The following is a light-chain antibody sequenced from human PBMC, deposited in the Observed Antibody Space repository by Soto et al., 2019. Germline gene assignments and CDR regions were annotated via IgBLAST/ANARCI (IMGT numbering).Light chain of an antibody. CDR2: AVS. CDR1: SSDVGGYNY. V-gene: IGLV2-14*01. Sequence: QSALTQPASVSGSPGQSITISCTGASSDVGGYNYVSWYQQHPGKAPKLMIYAVSNRPSGVSNRFSGSKSGNTASLTISGLQAEDEADYYCSSYTGSTTLDVFGTGTKLTVL. J-gene: IGLJ1*01. CDR3: SSYTGSTTLDV.